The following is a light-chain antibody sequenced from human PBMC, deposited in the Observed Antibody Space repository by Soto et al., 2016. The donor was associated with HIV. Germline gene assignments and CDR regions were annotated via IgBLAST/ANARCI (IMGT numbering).Light chain of an antibody. CDR3: NSRDTSGNLWV. CDR1: SLRNYY. J-gene: IGLJ3*02. CDR2: GQN. V-gene: IGLV3-19*01. Sequence: SSELTQDPAVSVALGQTVTITCQGDSLRNYYASWYQQKPGQAPVLVIYGQNNRPSGIPDRFSGSSSGNTASLTITGAQAEDEADYYCNSRDTSGNLWVFGGGTKLTVL.